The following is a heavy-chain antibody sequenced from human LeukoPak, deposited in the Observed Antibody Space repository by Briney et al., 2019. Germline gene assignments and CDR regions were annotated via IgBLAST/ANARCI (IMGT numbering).Heavy chain of an antibody. V-gene: IGHV1-46*01. D-gene: IGHD2-2*01. CDR1: GYTFTSYY. Sequence: AASVKVSCKASGYTFTSYYMHWVRQAPGQGLEWMGIINPSGGSTSYAQKFQGRVTMTRDMSTSTVYMELSSLRSEDTAVYYCARLHCSSTSCKGDWFDPWGQGTLVTVSS. J-gene: IGHJ5*02. CDR3: ARLHCSSTSCKGDWFDP. CDR2: INPSGGST.